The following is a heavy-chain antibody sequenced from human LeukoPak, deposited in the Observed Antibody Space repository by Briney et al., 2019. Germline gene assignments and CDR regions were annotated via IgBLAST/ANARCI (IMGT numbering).Heavy chain of an antibody. CDR1: GFTLNNYE. Sequence: GGPLRLSWAASGFTLNNYERHWGRQARGEGLEWSSYIDEAASTINYAASVWGRFTIPRDNAKNSLHLQINRLRDEATDIYSCVRGRLLRSTDYFYYWGKGALVTVS. CDR2: IDEAASTI. CDR3: VRGRLLRSTDYFYY. V-gene: IGHV3-48*03. D-gene: IGHD2-21*02. J-gene: IGHJ4*02.